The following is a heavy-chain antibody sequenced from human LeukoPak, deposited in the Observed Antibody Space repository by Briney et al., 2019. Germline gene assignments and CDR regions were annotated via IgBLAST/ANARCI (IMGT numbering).Heavy chain of an antibody. Sequence: SETLSLTCAVYGGSFSGYYWSWIRQPPGKGLEWIGEINHNGSTNYNPSLKSRVTISVDTSKNQFSLKLSSVTAADTAVYYCARQKIGVVTYYFDYWGQGTLVTVSS. J-gene: IGHJ4*02. CDR3: ARQKIGVVTYYFDY. CDR1: GGSFSGYY. V-gene: IGHV4-34*01. CDR2: INHNGST. D-gene: IGHD3-3*01.